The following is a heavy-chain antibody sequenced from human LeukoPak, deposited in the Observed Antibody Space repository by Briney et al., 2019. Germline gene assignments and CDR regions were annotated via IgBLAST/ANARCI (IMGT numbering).Heavy chain of an antibody. J-gene: IGHJ3*02. CDR2: INPNSGGT. V-gene: IGHV1-2*02. CDR1: GYTXTGYY. Sequence: GASVKVSCKASGYTXTGYYMHWVRQGPGQGLEWMGWINPNSGGTNYAQKFQGRVTMTRDTSISTAYMELSRLRSDDTAVYYCARDTEVYSSSWTYAFDIWGQGTMVTV. D-gene: IGHD6-13*01. CDR3: ARDTEVYSSSWTYAFDI.